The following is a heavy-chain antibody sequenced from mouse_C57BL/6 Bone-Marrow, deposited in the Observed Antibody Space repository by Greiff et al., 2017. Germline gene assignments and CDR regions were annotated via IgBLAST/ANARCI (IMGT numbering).Heavy chain of an antibody. Sequence: EVQVVESGAELVRPGASVKLSCTASGFNIKDDYMHWVKQRPEQGLEWIGWIDPENGDTEYASKFQGKATITADTSSNPAYLQLSSLTSEDTAVYYCTTRLLRPFAYWGQGTLVTVSA. CDR2: IDPENGDT. CDR1: GFNIKDDY. V-gene: IGHV14-4*01. J-gene: IGHJ3*01. CDR3: TTRLLRPFAY. D-gene: IGHD2-3*01.